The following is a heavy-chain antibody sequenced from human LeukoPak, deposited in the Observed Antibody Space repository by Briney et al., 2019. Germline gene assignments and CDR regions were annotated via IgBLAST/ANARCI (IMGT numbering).Heavy chain of an antibody. D-gene: IGHD2/OR15-2a*01. CDR1: GGSISSYY. CDR2: IYYSGRT. CDR3: TRGPNRYYFDS. J-gene: IGHJ4*02. Sequence: SETLSLTCNVSGGSISSYYWSWIRQPPGKGLEWTGYIYYSGRTNYNPSLKSRVTISVDTSKNQFSLKLSSVTAADTAVYYCTRGPNRYYFDSWGQGTLVTVSS. V-gene: IGHV4-59*01.